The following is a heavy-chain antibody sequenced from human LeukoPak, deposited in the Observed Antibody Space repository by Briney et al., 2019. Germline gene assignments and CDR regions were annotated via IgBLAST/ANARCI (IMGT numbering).Heavy chain of an antibody. CDR1: GFTFSTYS. D-gene: IGHD3-22*01. CDR2: IKQDGSEK. Sequence: PGGSLRLSCAASGFTFSTYSMNWVRQAPGKGLEWVANIKQDGSEKYYVDSVKGRFTISRDNAKNSLYLQMNSLRAEDTAVYYCARLGREYYYDSSGYFNWGQGTLVTVSS. V-gene: IGHV3-7*03. CDR3: ARLGREYYYDSSGYFN. J-gene: IGHJ4*02.